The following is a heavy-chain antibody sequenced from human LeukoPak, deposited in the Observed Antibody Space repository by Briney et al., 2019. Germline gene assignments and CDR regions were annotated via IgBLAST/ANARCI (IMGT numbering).Heavy chain of an antibody. CDR3: ARVWGAAAGTGTTNYGMDV. CDR1: GGSISSYY. V-gene: IGHV4-59*01. D-gene: IGHD6-13*01. J-gene: IGHJ6*02. CDR2: ISDIGSI. Sequence: PSETLPLTCTVSGGSISSYYWSWIRQPPGKGLEWIAYISDIGSINYNPSLKSRVTISVDTSKNQFSLKLSSVTAADTAVYYCARVWGAAAGTGTTNYGMDVWGQGTTVTVSS.